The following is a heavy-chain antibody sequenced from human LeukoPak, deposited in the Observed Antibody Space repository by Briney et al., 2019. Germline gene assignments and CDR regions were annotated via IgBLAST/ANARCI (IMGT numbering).Heavy chain of an antibody. Sequence: GGSLRLSCAASGFTFNTYTMNWVRQAPGKGLEWVSYISGSSGIIDYADSVRGRFTISRDNAKNSLYLQMNSLRAEDTAVYYCARGSTYYGSSGRVPFDYWGQGTLVTVSS. CDR3: ARGSTYYGSSGRVPFDY. CDR1: GFTFNTYT. CDR2: ISGSSGII. J-gene: IGHJ4*02. V-gene: IGHV3-48*01. D-gene: IGHD3-22*01.